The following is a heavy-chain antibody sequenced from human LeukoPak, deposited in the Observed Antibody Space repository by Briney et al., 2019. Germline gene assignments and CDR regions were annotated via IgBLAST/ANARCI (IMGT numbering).Heavy chain of an antibody. CDR1: GGSISSYY. D-gene: IGHD6-19*01. V-gene: IGHV4-4*07. CDR3: ARDALDSSGWFYHGMDV. Sequence: SETLSLTCTVSGGSISSYYWNWIRQSAGRGLEWIGRFYTGGSTNHNPSLKSRVTMSVDTSKNQFSLKLTSVIAADTAVYYCARDALDSSGWFYHGMDVWGQGTTVTVSS. J-gene: IGHJ6*02. CDR2: FYTGGST.